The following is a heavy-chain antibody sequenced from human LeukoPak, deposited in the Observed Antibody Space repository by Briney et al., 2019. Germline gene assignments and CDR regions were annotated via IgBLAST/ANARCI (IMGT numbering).Heavy chain of an antibody. D-gene: IGHD2-15*01. CDR2: IRSKANSYAT. J-gene: IGHJ4*02. CDR1: GFTFSGSA. V-gene: IGHV3-73*01. Sequence: GGSLRLSCAASGFTFSGSAMHWVRQASGKGLEWVGRIRSKANSYATAYAASVKGRFTISRDDSKNTAYLQMNSLKTKDTAVYYCTRPAYCSGGSCYENWGQGTLVTVSS. CDR3: TRPAYCSGGSCYEN.